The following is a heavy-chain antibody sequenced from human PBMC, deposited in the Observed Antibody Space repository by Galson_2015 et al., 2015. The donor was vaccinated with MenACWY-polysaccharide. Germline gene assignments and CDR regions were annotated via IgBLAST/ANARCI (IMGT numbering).Heavy chain of an antibody. CDR3: ARDPLCDRTVGLVY. CDR2: INSDGTSK. D-gene: IGHD3/OR15-3a*01. V-gene: IGHV3-74*01. Sequence: SLRLSCAASGFTFSSDWLHYVRHAPGAGLVWISRINSDGTSKTYADSVKGRFTISRDNAKYTLYLQMNSMSAADTAVYNCARDPLCDRTVGLVYSFPGTLVPVTS. CDR1: GFTFSSDW. J-gene: IGHJ4*02.